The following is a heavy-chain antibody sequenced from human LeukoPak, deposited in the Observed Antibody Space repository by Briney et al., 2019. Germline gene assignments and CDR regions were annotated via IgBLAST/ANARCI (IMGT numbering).Heavy chain of an antibody. Sequence: SETLSLTCAVYGGTFSGYYWSWIRQPPGKGLEWIGEINHSGSTNYNPSLKSRVTISVDTSKNQFSLKLSSVTAADTAVYYCARGLAYYDILTGYYRTYYFDYLGQGTLVTVSS. CDR1: GGTFSGYY. CDR2: INHSGST. D-gene: IGHD3-9*01. J-gene: IGHJ4*02. V-gene: IGHV4-34*01. CDR3: ARGLAYYDILTGYYRTYYFDY.